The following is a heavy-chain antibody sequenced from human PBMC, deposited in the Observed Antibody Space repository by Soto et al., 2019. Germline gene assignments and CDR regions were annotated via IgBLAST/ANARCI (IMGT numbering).Heavy chain of an antibody. CDR1: GFTFRSYA. CDR2: IDTSGGYT. D-gene: IGHD2-15*01. Sequence: EVQLLESGGDLVQPGGSLRLSCAASGFTFRSYAMSWVRQAPGKGLDWVSSIDTSGGYTYYADSVKGRFTISRDNSKNTLYLQMNSLRVDDMAVYYCYALVVGDATQSWFDPCGQGTLVTVSS. CDR3: YALVVGDATQSWFDP. V-gene: IGHV3-23*05. J-gene: IGHJ5*02.